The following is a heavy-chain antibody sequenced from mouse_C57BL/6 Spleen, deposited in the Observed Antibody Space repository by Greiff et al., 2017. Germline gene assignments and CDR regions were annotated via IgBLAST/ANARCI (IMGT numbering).Heavy chain of an antibody. Sequence: VQLQQSDAELVKPGASVKISCKVSGYTFTDHTIHWMKQRPEQGLEWIGYIYPRDGSTKYNEKFKGKATLTADKSSSTAYMQLNSLTSEDSAVYFCARGEIGPGGSWDLYAMDYWGQGTSVTVSS. CDR1: GYTFTDHT. D-gene: IGHD4-1*01. CDR3: ARGEIGPGGSWDLYAMDY. CDR2: IYPRDGST. J-gene: IGHJ4*01. V-gene: IGHV1-78*01.